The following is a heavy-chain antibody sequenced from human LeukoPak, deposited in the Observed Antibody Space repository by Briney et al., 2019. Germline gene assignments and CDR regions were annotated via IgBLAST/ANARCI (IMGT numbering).Heavy chain of an antibody. CDR3: ARAFADIVVANDAFDI. Sequence: GGSLRLSCAASGFTISSYEMTWVRQAPGMGLEWGSYISGSGSTRTYADSVKGRFTISRDNAKNSLYLQMNSLRAEDTAVYYCARAFADIVVANDAFDIWGQGTMVTVSS. D-gene: IGHD2-2*01. CDR1: GFTISSYE. CDR2: ISGSGSTR. J-gene: IGHJ3*02. V-gene: IGHV3-48*03.